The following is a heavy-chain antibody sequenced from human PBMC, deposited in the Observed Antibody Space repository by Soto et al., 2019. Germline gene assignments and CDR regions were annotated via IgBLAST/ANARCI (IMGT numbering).Heavy chain of an antibody. D-gene: IGHD5-12*01. CDR2: VRGNGDPP. CDR3: VKSRGGNNFDFFD. Sequence: GGSLRLSCAASGFTFSSYAMHWVRQAPGKRLEYVSGVRGNGDPPFYADSVKGRFAISRDNSKNTLYLQMSSLSADDTAVYYCVKSRGGNNFDFFDWGQGALVTVSS. V-gene: IGHV3-64D*06. CDR1: GFTFSSYA. J-gene: IGHJ4*02.